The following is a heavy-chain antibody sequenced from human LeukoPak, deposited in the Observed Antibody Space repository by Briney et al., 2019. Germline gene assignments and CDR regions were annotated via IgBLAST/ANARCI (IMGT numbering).Heavy chain of an antibody. CDR2: ISYDGTYA. J-gene: IGHJ4*02. V-gene: IGHV3-30*04. CDR3: ATESSLSN. Sequence: PGGSLRLSCTASGFTFSTYAMDWVRLAPGRGLEWVGDISYDGTYASYAVSVRGRFTISRDNPKNTLYLQMNSLRPEDTAVYYCATESSLSNWGMGTLVTVSS. CDR1: GFTFSTYA. D-gene: IGHD6-6*01.